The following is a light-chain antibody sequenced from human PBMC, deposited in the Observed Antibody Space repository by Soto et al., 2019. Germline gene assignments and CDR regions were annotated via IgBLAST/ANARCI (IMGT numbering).Light chain of an antibody. V-gene: IGLV6-57*03. CDR1: SGSIADNY. J-gene: IGLJ2*01. Sequence: NFMLTQPHSVSESPGETVTISCTRSSGSIADNYVQWYQQRPGSAPTIVIYEDDQRPSGVPDRFSGSTDSSSNSASLTISGLKTADEAYYYCPSYNTMVVFGVGTKLTVL. CDR3: PSYNTMVV. CDR2: EDD.